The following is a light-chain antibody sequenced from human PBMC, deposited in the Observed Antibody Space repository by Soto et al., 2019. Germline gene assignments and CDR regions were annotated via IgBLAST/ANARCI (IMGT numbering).Light chain of an antibody. J-gene: IGKJ1*01. V-gene: IGKV3-11*01. CDR1: QSFSNY. Sequence: EIVLTQSTATLSLSPGERATLSCRASQSFSNYLAWYQQKPGQAPRLLIYDASNRATGIPARFSGSGSGTDFTLTISSLEPEDFAVYYCQQRDNRTFGQGTKVEMK. CDR3: QQRDNRT. CDR2: DAS.